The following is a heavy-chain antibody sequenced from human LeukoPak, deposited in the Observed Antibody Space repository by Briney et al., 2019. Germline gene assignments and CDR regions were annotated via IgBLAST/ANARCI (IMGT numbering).Heavy chain of an antibody. CDR2: IYHSGST. V-gene: IGHV4-4*02. J-gene: IGHJ4*02. CDR3: ARGAPPEIAVAGRAPRGAFGVYFDY. Sequence: PSETLSLTCAASGGSISSSNWWSWVRQPPGKGLEWMGEIYHSGSTNYNPSLKSRVTISVDKSKNQFSLKLSSVTAADTAVYYCARGAPPEIAVAGRAPRGAFGVYFDYWGQGTLVTVSS. D-gene: IGHD6-19*01. CDR1: GGSISSSNW.